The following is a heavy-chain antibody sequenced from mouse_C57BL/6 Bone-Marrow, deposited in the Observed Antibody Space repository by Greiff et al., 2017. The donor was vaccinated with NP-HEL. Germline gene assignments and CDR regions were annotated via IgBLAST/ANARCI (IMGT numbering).Heavy chain of an antibody. Sequence: LVESGAELARPGASVKMSCKASGYTFTSYTMHWVKQRPGQGLEWIGYINPSSGYTKYNQKFKDKATLTADKSSSTAYMQLSSLTSEDSAVYYCARSYYYGSLAYWGQGTLVTVSA. CDR1: GYTFTSYT. V-gene: IGHV1-4*01. J-gene: IGHJ3*01. D-gene: IGHD1-1*01. CDR3: ARSYYYGSLAY. CDR2: INPSSGYT.